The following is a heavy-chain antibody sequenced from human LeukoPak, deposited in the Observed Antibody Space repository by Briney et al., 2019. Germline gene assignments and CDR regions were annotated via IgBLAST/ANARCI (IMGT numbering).Heavy chain of an antibody. D-gene: IGHD3-10*01. J-gene: IGHJ4*02. CDR1: GYTFTSYD. Sequence: VASVKVSCKASGYTFTSYDINWVRQATGQGPEWMGWMNPNSGNTGYAQKFQGRVTMTRNTSISTAYMELSSLRSEDTAVYYCARGLTMVRGVITTFDYWGQGTLVTVSA. CDR3: ARGLTMVRGVITTFDY. CDR2: MNPNSGNT. V-gene: IGHV1-8*01.